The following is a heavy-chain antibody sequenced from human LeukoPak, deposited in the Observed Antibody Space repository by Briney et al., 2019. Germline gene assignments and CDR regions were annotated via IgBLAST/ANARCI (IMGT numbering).Heavy chain of an antibody. CDR3: ARVGLLWFGELLWFDP. J-gene: IGHJ5*02. V-gene: IGHV1-18*01. Sequence: ASVKVSCKASGYTFTSYGISWVRQAPGQGLEWMGWSSTYNGNTNYAQKLHGRVTITTDTSTSTAYMELRSLRSDDTVVYYCARVGLLWFGELLWFDPWGQGTLVTVSS. CDR1: GYTFTSYG. CDR2: SSTYNGNT. D-gene: IGHD3-10*01.